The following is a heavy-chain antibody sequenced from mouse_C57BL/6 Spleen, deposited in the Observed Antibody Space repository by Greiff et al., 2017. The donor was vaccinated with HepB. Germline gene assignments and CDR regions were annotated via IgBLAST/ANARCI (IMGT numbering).Heavy chain of an antibody. CDR3: TRPHCSSFWFAY. Sequence: QVQLQQSGAELVRPGASVTLSCKASGYTFTDYDMHWVKQTPVHGLEWIGAIDPETGGTAYNQKFKGKAILTADKSSSTAYMELRSLTSEDSAVYYCTRPHCSSFWFAYWGQGTLVTVSA. J-gene: IGHJ3*01. D-gene: IGHD1-1*01. CDR1: GYTFTDYD. CDR2: IDPETGGT. V-gene: IGHV1-15*01.